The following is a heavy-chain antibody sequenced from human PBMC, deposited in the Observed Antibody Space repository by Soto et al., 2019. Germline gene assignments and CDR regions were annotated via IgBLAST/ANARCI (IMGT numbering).Heavy chain of an antibody. CDR3: VSDYDSGGYIGY. Sequence: TLSLTCNVSGGSISTADYYWSWIRQPPGKGLEWIGYIYYRGSTYYNPSLESRVAISIDTSKNQFSLNLTSVTAADTAVYYCVSDYDSGGYIGYWGQGNLVTFSS. J-gene: IGHJ4*02. CDR2: IYYRGST. D-gene: IGHD3-22*01. V-gene: IGHV4-30-4*01. CDR1: GGSISTADYY.